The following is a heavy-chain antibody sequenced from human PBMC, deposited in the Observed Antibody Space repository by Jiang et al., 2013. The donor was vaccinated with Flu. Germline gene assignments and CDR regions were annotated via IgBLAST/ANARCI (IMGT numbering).Heavy chain of an antibody. CDR1: GGSFSASY. CDR2: INHSGST. D-gene: IGHD1-26*01. Sequence: LLKPSETLSLTCAVYGGSFSASYWSWIRQSPGKGLEWIGEINHSGSTNYNPSLKSRVTISVDTSKNQFSLKLSSVTAADTAVYYCARVLLSGGVGATVAFDIWGQGTMVTVSS. CDR3: ARVLLSGGVGATVAFDI. V-gene: IGHV4-34*01. J-gene: IGHJ3*02.